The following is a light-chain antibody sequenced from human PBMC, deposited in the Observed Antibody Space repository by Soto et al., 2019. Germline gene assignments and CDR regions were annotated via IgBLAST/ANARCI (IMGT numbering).Light chain of an antibody. CDR3: MQGTYRRT. Sequence: IVMTQSPLSLPVTLGQPASISCRSSQSLVHSDGNTYLNWFQQRPGQSPRRLIYRVSNRDPGVPDRFSGSGSGTDFTLKISRVEAEDVGVYYCMQGTYRRTFGQGTKVDIK. J-gene: IGKJ1*01. CDR2: RVS. V-gene: IGKV2-30*02. CDR1: QSLVHSDGNTY.